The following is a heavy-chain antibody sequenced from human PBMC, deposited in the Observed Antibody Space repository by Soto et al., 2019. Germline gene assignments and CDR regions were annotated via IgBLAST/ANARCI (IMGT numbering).Heavy chain of an antibody. V-gene: IGHV3-53*01. D-gene: IGHD2-2*01. CDR2: IYSGGST. J-gene: IGHJ4*02. CDR1: GFNVSSNY. Sequence: EVQLVESGGGLIQPGGSLRLSCAASGFNVSSNYMSWVRQAPGKGLEWISVIYSGGSTYYAESVKGRFTISRDNSKNTLNLQMNALRVEDTAVYYCARGPHVGISTSWGQGTLVTVSS. CDR3: ARGPHVGISTS.